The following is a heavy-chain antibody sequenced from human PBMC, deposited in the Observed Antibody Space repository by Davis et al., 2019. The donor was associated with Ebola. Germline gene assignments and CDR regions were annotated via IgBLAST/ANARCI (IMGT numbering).Heavy chain of an antibody. CDR1: GFTFSSYG. D-gene: IGHD3-22*01. CDR2: IWYDGSNK. V-gene: IGHV3-33*01. CDR3: ARWYYYDSSGYYYVGYFDY. Sequence: GESLKISCAASGFTFSSYGMHWVRQAPGKGLEWVAVIWYDGSNKYYADSVKGRFTISRDNSKNTLYLQMNSLRAEDTAVYYCARWYYYDSSGYYYVGYFDYWGQGTLVTVSS. J-gene: IGHJ4*02.